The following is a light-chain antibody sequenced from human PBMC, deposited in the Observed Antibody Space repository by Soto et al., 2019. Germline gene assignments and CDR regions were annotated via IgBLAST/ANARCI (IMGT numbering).Light chain of an antibody. V-gene: IGKV3-11*01. Sequence: EIVLTQSPATLSLSPGERATLSCKASRSISNYLAWYQQKPGQAPRLLIYDASNRATDISARFSGSGSGTDFALTISSLEPEDSAVYYCQQRSNWPPITFGRGTRLEIK. CDR3: QQRSNWPPIT. CDR2: DAS. J-gene: IGKJ5*01. CDR1: RSISNY.